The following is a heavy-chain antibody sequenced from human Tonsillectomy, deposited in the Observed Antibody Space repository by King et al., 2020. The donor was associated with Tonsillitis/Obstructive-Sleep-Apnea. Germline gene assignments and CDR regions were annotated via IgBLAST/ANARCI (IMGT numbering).Heavy chain of an antibody. D-gene: IGHD3-10*01. V-gene: IGHV2-5*02. CDR3: ARQTGRRFGARYMDV. CDR2: TYWDDDK. J-gene: IGHJ6*03. CDR1: GFSLSTSGVA. Sequence: ITLQESGPTLVKPTQTLTLTCTFSGFSLSTSGVAVGWLRQPPGKALEWLALTYWDDDKRYSPSLKSRLTITKDTSKNQVVLTMTNMDPVDTVTYYCARQTGRRFGARYMDVWGKGTPVTVSS.